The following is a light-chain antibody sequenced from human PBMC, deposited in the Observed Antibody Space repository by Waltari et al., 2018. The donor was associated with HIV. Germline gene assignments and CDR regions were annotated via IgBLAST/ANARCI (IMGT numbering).Light chain of an antibody. CDR1: ALPKKY. CDR2: EDN. CDR3: YSRDNSGNHRV. Sequence: SYELTQPPSVSVSPGQTARITCSGDALPKKYAHWYQQKSGQAPVKVIYEDNKRPSGLAERFSGSSSGTMATLTITAAQVEDEADYYCYSRDNSGNHRVFGGGTKLTVL. J-gene: IGLJ2*01. V-gene: IGLV3-10*01.